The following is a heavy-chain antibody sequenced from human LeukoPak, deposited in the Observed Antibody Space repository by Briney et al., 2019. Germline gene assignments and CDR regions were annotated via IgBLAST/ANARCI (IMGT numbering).Heavy chain of an antibody. CDR3: AKVRVDYGDYIRKAFDY. J-gene: IGHJ4*02. V-gene: IGHV3-30*02. CDR2: IRYDGSNK. Sequence: GGSLRPSCATSGFTFSNYGMDWARQSPDRGLEWVAFIRYDGSNKYYADSVKGRFTVSRDNSKNTLYLQMNSLRAEDSAVYYCAKVRVDYGDYIRKAFDYWGQGALVTVSS. CDR1: GFTFSNYG. D-gene: IGHD4-17*01.